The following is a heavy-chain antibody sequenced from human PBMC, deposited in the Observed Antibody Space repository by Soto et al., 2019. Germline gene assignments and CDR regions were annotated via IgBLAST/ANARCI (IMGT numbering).Heavy chain of an antibody. CDR1: GYTFTGYY. CDR3: ARHSGYDYVFDY. CDR2: INPNNGDT. V-gene: IGHV1-2*02. J-gene: IGHJ4*02. Sequence: QVQLVQSGAEVKKPGASVKVSCKASGYTFTGYYIHWVRQAPGQGLEWMGWINPNNGDTNYAQKFQGRVTMTRDTSTSTAYMELSSLTFDDTAVYYCARHSGYDYVFDYWRQGTLVTVSS. D-gene: IGHD5-12*01.